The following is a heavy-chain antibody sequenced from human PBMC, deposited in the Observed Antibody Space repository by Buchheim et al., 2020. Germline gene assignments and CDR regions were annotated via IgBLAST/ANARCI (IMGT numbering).Heavy chain of an antibody. CDR3: ATSENRLTHYFDH. V-gene: IGHV3-23*01. D-gene: IGHD1-14*01. CDR1: GFTFSNYA. CDR2: ISTSGDST. Sequence: EVQLLESGGDLVQPGGSLRLSCAASGFTFSNYAMSWVRQAPGKGLEWVSAISTSGDSTYYVDSVKGRFTISRDNSKNIVYLQMNSLGAEDTALYYCATSENRLTHYFDHWGQGTL. J-gene: IGHJ4*02.